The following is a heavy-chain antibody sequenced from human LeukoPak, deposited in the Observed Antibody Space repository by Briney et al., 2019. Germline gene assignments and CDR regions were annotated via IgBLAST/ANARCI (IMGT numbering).Heavy chain of an antibody. D-gene: IGHD3-10*01. CDR3: ATLPYYYGSGSLY. CDR2: INHSGST. CDR1: GGSFSGYY. J-gene: IGHJ4*02. V-gene: IGHV4-34*01. Sequence: SETLSLTCAVYGGSFSGYYWSWIRQPPGKGLEWIGEINHSGSTNYNPSLKSRVTISVDTSKNQFSLKLSSVTTADTAVYYCATLPYYYGSGSLYWGQGTLVTVSS.